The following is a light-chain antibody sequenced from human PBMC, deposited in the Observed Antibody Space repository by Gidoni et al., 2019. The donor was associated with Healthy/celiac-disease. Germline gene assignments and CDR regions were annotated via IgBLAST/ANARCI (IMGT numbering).Light chain of an antibody. CDR2: AAS. J-gene: IGKJ4*01. V-gene: IGKV1-39*01. CDR3: QQSYSTPLT. CDR1: QNITSY. Sequence: DIQMTQSPSSLSASVRDRVTITCRASQNITSYLNWYQQKPGKAPKLLIYAASSLQSGVPSRFSGSGSGTDFTLTISTLQPEDFATYYCQQSYSTPLTFGGGTKVEIK.